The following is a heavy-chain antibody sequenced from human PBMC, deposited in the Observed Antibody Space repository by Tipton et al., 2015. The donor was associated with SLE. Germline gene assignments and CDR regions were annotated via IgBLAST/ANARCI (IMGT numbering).Heavy chain of an antibody. CDR1: GGSISSGNYY. CDR2: MDHSGIT. V-gene: IGHV4-39*07. D-gene: IGHD6-19*01. J-gene: IGHJ4*02. Sequence: TLSLTCTVSGGSISSGNYYWTWIRQPPGKGLEWIGEMDHSGITNYNPALKSRVTISMDTSKIQFSLKLNSVTATDTAVYYCAGTPWLVRFEYWGQGTLVNVSP. CDR3: AGTPWLVRFEY.